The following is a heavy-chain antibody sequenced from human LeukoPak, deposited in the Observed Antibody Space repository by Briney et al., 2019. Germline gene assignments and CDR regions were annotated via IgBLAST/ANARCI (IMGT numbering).Heavy chain of an antibody. Sequence: GASVKVSCKASGYTFTGYYMHWVRQAPGQGLEWMGWINPSSGGTNYAQKFQGRVTMTRGTSISTAYMELSRLRSDDTAVYYCARGFRARTYCTGGVCYTNWFDPWGQGTLVTVSS. D-gene: IGHD2-8*02. CDR1: GYTFTGYY. CDR3: ARGFRARTYCTGGVCYTNWFDP. CDR2: INPSSGGT. V-gene: IGHV1-2*02. J-gene: IGHJ5*02.